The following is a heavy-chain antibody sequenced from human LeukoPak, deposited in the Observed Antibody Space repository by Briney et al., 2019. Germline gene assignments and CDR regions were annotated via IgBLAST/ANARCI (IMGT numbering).Heavy chain of an antibody. D-gene: IGHD3-22*01. CDR2: ILYDGSNR. V-gene: IGHV3-30*18. Sequence: GGSLRLSCAASGFTFSSCGMHWVRQAPGKGLEWVAVILYDGSNRYYADSVKGRFTTSRDNSKNTLYLQMNSLRAEDTAVYYCAKDVSGSGYYFDYWGQGTLVTVSS. CDR3: AKDVSGSGYYFDY. CDR1: GFTFSSCG. J-gene: IGHJ4*02.